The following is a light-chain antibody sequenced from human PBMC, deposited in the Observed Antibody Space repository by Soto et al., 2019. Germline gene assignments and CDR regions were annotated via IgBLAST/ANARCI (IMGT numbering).Light chain of an antibody. CDR1: QSVSSSY. V-gene: IGKV3-20*01. CDR2: GAS. CDR3: QQYGSSPGT. Sequence: EIVLTQSPGTLSLSPGERATLSCRASQSVSSSYLAWYQQKPGQAPRLLIYGASSRATGIPDRLSGSGSGTDFTLTISRLESEAFAVYYCQQYGSSPGTFGQGTKVEIK. J-gene: IGKJ1*01.